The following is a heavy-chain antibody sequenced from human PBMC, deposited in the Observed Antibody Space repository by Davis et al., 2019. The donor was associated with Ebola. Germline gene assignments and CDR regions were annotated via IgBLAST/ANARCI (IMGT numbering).Heavy chain of an antibody. CDR3: ARESDGSSAFDY. V-gene: IGHV1-18*01. Sequence: AASVKVSCKASGYTFTSYGISWVRQAPGQGLEWMGWISAYNGNTHYTQKVQDRVTVTTDTSTSTAYMELRSLRSDDTAVYYCARESDGSSAFDYWGQGTLVIVSS. CDR2: ISAYNGNT. CDR1: GYTFTSYG. J-gene: IGHJ4*02. D-gene: IGHD6-19*01.